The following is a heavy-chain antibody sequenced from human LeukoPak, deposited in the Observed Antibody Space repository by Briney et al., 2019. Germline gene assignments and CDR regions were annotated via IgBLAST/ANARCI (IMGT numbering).Heavy chain of an antibody. J-gene: IGHJ3*02. V-gene: IGHV3-21*01. D-gene: IGHD1-14*01. Sequence: PGGSLRLSCAASGFTFSSYSMNWVRQAPGKGLEWVSSISSSSSYIYYADSVKGRFTISRDNAKNSLYLQMNSLRAEGTAVYYCARDLGYNNDAFDIWGQGTMVTVSS. CDR2: ISSSSSYI. CDR3: ARDLGYNNDAFDI. CDR1: GFTFSSYS.